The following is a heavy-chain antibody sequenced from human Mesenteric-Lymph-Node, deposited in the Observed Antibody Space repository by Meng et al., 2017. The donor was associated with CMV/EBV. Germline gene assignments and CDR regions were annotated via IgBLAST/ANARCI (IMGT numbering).Heavy chain of an antibody. D-gene: IGHD1-1*01. V-gene: IGHV4-39*07. J-gene: IGHJ5*02. Sequence: SETLSLTCTVSGDSVSSASYHWAWIRQPPGKGLEWIGSVFYSGSTYSNPSLKSRVTMSLDTSNNQFSLKLSFVTAADTAVYFCARVGTTPRGEYNWFDPWGRGILVTVSS. CDR3: ARVGTTPRGEYNWFDP. CDR2: VFYSGST. CDR1: GDSVSSASYH.